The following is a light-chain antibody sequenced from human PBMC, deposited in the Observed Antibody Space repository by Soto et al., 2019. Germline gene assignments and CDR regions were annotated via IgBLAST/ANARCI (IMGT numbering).Light chain of an antibody. Sequence: QSALTQPASVSGSPGQSITISCTGTSSDVGSWYQQHPGKAPKLMIYEGTKRPSGVSNRFSGSKSGNTASLTISGLQAEGEADYYCCSYAGSNNWVFGGGTKVTVL. CDR3: CSYAGSNNWV. J-gene: IGLJ3*02. V-gene: IGLV2-23*01. CDR2: EGT. CDR1: SSDVGS.